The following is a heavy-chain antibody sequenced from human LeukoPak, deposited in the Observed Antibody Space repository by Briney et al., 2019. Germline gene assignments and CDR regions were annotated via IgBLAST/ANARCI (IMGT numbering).Heavy chain of an antibody. V-gene: IGHV1-46*01. D-gene: IGHD4-17*01. CDR3: ARDRTTVTTQWDDAFDI. CDR1: GYTFTSHY. CDR2: IHPSGGTT. Sequence: ASVKVSCKASGYTFTSHYVHWVRQAPGQGLEWMGIIHPSGGTTSYARKFQGRVTLTRDMSTDTVYMELSTLRSEDTAAYYCARDRTTVTTQWDDAFDIWGQGTLVTVS. J-gene: IGHJ3*02.